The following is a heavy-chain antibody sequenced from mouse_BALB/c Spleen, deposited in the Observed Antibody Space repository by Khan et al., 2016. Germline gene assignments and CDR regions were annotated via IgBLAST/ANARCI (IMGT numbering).Heavy chain of an antibody. J-gene: IGHJ3*01. D-gene: IGHD2-4*01. CDR2: IWGDGST. V-gene: IGHV2-6-7*01. CDR3: ASYYDYDGGFAY. CDR1: GFSLTGFS. Sequence: VQLKESGPGLVAPSQSLSITCTVSGFSLTGFSVNWVRQPPGKALEWLGMIWGDGSTDYNSALKSRLSFNRDDSKSQVFLKMNSLQTDDTARYFCASYYDYDGGFAYWGQGTLVTVSA.